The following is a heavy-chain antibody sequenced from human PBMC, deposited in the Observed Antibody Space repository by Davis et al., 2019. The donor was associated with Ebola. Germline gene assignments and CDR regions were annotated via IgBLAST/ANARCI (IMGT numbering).Heavy chain of an antibody. CDR1: GFTFSSYE. CDR3: ARAGGSTTLTAPSMDV. CDR2: ISSSGSNI. V-gene: IGHV3-48*03. J-gene: IGHJ6*02. D-gene: IGHD2/OR15-2a*01. Sequence: GESLKISCAASGFTFSSYEMNWVRQAPGKGLEWVSYISSSGSNIKYADSVKGRFTISRDNAKNSLYLQMNSLRAEDMAVYYCARAGGSTTLTAPSMDVWGQGTTVTVSS.